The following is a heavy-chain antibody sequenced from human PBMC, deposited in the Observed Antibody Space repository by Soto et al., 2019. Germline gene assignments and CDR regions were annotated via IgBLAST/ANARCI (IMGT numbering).Heavy chain of an antibody. CDR2: ISGSGGST. CDR3: AKYRNLMDIWSGYPPGNYYYYGMDV. Sequence: GGSLRLSCAASGFTFSSYAMSWVRQAPGKGLEWVSAISGSGGSTYYVDSVKGRFTISRDNSKNTLYLQMNSLRAEDTAVYYCAKYRNLMDIWSGYPPGNYYYYGMDVWGQGTTVTVSS. V-gene: IGHV3-23*01. J-gene: IGHJ6*02. CDR1: GFTFSSYA. D-gene: IGHD3-3*01.